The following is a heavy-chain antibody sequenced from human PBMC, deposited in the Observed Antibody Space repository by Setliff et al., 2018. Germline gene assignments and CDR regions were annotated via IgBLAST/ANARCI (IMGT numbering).Heavy chain of an antibody. CDR1: GYTFNNYA. J-gene: IGHJ6*03. CDR2: INTDTGNP. V-gene: IGHV7-4-1*02. D-gene: IGHD3-10*01. CDR3: ARASRFGTTMWRGDYYMDV. Sequence: ASVKVSCKASGYTFNNYAINWVRQAPGQGLEWMGWINTDTGNPTSAQGFTGRFVFSLDTSVSTAYLQISSLKAEDTALYYCARASRFGTTMWRGDYYMDVWGKGTTVTVSS.